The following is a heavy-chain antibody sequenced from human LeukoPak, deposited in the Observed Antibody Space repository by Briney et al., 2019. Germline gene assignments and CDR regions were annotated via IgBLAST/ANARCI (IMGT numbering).Heavy chain of an antibody. J-gene: IGHJ6*02. V-gene: IGHV3-23*01. CDR3: AKDLGGKPYYYYGMDV. Sequence: GGSLRLSCAASGFTFSSYAMTWVRQAPGKGLEWVSAISGGGGGTFYADSVKGRFTISRDNSKNTLYLQMNSLSAGDTAVYYCAKDLGGKPYYYYGMDVWGQGTTVTVSS. CDR1: GFTFSSYA. CDR2: ISGGGGGT.